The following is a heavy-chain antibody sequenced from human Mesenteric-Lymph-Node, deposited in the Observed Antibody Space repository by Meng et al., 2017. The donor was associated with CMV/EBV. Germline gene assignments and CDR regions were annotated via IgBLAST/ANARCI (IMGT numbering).Heavy chain of an antibody. J-gene: IGHJ3*02. V-gene: IGHV3-21*01. CDR1: GFTFSSYS. Sequence: GGSLRLSCAASGFTFSSYSMNWVRQAPGKGLEWVSSISSSSYIYYADSVKGRFTISRDNAKNSLYLQMNSLRAEDTAVYYCAREKIYYYDSSGYPYDAFDIWGQGTMVTVSS. D-gene: IGHD3-22*01. CDR3: AREKIYYYDSSGYPYDAFDI. CDR2: ISSSSYI.